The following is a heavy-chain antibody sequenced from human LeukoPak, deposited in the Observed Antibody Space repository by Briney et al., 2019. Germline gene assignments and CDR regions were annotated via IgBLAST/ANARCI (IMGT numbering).Heavy chain of an antibody. Sequence: GGSLRLSCAASGFTFSRFRMSWVRQPPGKGLEWVANINQDGSEIYYVDSVKGRFTVSTDNAKNSLYLQMNSLRAEDTAVYYCARDGGVVPYYMDVWGKGTTVTVSS. CDR2: INQDGSEI. CDR1: GFTFSRFR. D-gene: IGHD2-15*01. CDR3: ARDGGVVPYYMDV. J-gene: IGHJ6*03. V-gene: IGHV3-7*01.